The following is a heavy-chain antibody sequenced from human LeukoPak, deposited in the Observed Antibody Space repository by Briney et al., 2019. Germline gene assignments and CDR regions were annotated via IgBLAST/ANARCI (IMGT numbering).Heavy chain of an antibody. J-gene: IGHJ4*02. Sequence: GASVKVSCKASGYTFTCYYMHWVRQAPRQGLEWMGIINPSGGSISYAQKFQGRVTMTRDTSTSTVYMELSSLRSEDTAVYYCARGTGRWLQLDYWGQGTLVTVSS. D-gene: IGHD5-24*01. CDR3: ARGTGRWLQLDY. CDR2: INPSGGSI. CDR1: GYTFTCYY. V-gene: IGHV1-46*01.